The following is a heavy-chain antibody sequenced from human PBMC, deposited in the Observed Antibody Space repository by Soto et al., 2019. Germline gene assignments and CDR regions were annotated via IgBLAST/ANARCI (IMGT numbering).Heavy chain of an antibody. CDR3: ARGGPEYSSSSVWFDP. V-gene: IGHV4-34*01. CDR1: GGSFSGYY. J-gene: IGHJ5*02. D-gene: IGHD6-6*01. Sequence: SETLSLTCAVYGGSFSGYYWSWIRQPPGKGLEWIGEINHSGSTNYNPSLKSRVTISVDTSKNQFSLKLSSVTAADTAVYYCARGGPEYSSSSVWFDPWGQGTLVTVSS. CDR2: INHSGST.